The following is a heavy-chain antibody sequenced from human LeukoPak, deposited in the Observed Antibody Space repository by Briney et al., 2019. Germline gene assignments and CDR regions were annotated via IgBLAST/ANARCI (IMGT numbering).Heavy chain of an antibody. CDR3: ASGIAAAGTWSNDY. Sequence: SETLSLTCAVYGGSFSGYYWSWIRQPPGKGLEWIGEINHSGSTNYNPSLKSRVTISVDTSKSQFSLKLSSVTAADTAVYYCASGIAAAGTWSNDYWGQGTLVTVSS. CDR1: GGSFSGYY. D-gene: IGHD6-13*01. CDR2: INHSGST. J-gene: IGHJ4*02. V-gene: IGHV4-34*01.